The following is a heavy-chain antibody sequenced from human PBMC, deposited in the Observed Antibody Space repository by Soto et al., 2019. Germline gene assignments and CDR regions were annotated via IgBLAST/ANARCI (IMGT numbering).Heavy chain of an antibody. D-gene: IGHD3-3*01. J-gene: IGHJ6*02. CDR2: IIPIFGTA. V-gene: IGHV1-69*13. CDR1: GGAFSSYA. Sequence: SVKVSCKASGGAFSSYAISWVRQAPGQGLEWMGGIIPIFGTANYAQKFQGRVTITADESASTAYMELSSLRSEDTAVYYCARRSSIFGVVALDYYYYYGTDVWGQGTTVTVSS. CDR3: ARRSSIFGVVALDYYYYYGTDV.